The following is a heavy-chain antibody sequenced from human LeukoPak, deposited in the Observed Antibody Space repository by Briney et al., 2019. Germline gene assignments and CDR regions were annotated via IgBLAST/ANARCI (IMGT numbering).Heavy chain of an antibody. V-gene: IGHV3-21*01. CDR3: ARDSYGDYVSYFQH. D-gene: IGHD4-17*01. CDR1: GFTFSSYS. Sequence: GGSLRLSCAASGFTFSSYSMNWVRQAPGKGLEWVSSISSSSSYIYYADSVKGRFTIPRDNAKNSLYLQMNSLRAEDTAVYYCARDSYGDYVSYFQHWGQGTLVTVSS. J-gene: IGHJ1*01. CDR2: ISSSSSYI.